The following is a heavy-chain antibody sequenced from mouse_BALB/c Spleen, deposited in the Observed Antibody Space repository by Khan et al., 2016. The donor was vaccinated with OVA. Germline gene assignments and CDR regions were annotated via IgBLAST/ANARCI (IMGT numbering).Heavy chain of an antibody. J-gene: IGHJ1*01. CDR1: GFSLTSYG. Sequence: QVQLQQSGPGLVAPSQSLSITCTVSGFSLTSYGVHWVRQPPGKGLEWLGVIWAGGSTNYNSALRSRLSINKDNSKSQVLLKMNNLQTDDTAMYCCARDLGRSHWYFDVWGAGTTVTVSS. D-gene: IGHD1-1*01. V-gene: IGHV2-9*02. CDR2: IWAGGST. CDR3: ARDLGRSHWYFDV.